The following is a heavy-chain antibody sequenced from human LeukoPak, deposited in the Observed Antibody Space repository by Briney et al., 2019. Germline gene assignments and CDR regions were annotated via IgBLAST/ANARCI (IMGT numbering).Heavy chain of an antibody. CDR1: GGSISSSSYY. V-gene: IGHV4-39*01. CDR3: ARVPQDTAMGLGY. J-gene: IGHJ4*02. D-gene: IGHD5-18*01. Sequence: SETLSLTCTVSGGSISSSSYYWGWIRQPPGKGLEWIGSIYYSGSTYYNPSLKSRVTISVDTSKNQFSLKLSSVTATDTAVYYCARVPQDTAMGLGYWGQGTLVTVSS. CDR2: IYYSGST.